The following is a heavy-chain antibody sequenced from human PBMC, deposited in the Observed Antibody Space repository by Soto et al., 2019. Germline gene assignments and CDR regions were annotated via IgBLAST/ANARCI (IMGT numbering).Heavy chain of an antibody. CDR2: IGTAGDT. V-gene: IGHV3-13*01. Sequence: GSLRLSCAASGFTFSSYDMHWVRQATGKGLEWVSAIGTAGDTYYPGSVKGRFTISRENAKNSLYLQMNSLRAGDTAVYYCARAYRGYSYGFYGMDVWGQGTTVTVSS. J-gene: IGHJ6*02. CDR3: ARAYRGYSYGFYGMDV. D-gene: IGHD5-18*01. CDR1: GFTFSSYD.